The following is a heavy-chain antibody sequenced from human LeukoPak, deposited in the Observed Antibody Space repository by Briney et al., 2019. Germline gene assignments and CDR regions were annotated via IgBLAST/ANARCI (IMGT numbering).Heavy chain of an antibody. CDR1: GFTFSSYG. D-gene: IGHD3-22*01. V-gene: IGHV3-23*01. CDR2: ISGSGGST. Sequence: PGGSLRLSCAASGFTFSSYGMHWVRQAPGKGLEWVSAISGSGGSTYYADSVKGRFTISRDNSKNTLYLQMNSLRAEDTAVYYCAKDGGIVVVTPFDYWGQGTLVTVSS. CDR3: AKDGGIVVVTPFDY. J-gene: IGHJ4*02.